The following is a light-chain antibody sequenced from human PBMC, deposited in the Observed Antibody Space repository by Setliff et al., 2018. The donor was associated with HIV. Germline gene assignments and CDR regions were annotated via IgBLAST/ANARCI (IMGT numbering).Light chain of an antibody. J-gene: IGLJ1*01. Sequence: QSALTQPRSVSGSPGQSVTISCSGTSSDIGTYDYVSWFQHHPGNAPKLIIYYVTDRPSGVPDRFSGSKSGNAASLTISGLQAEDEADYYCCSYAGNYIYVFGTGT. CDR2: YVT. V-gene: IGLV2-11*01. CDR3: CSYAGNYIYV. CDR1: SSDIGTYDY.